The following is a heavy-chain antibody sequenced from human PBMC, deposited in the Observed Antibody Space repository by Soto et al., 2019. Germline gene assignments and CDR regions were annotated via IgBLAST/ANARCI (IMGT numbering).Heavy chain of an antibody. V-gene: IGHV3-23*01. D-gene: IGHD3-3*01. CDR3: ARRASRTTWIDY. CDR2: ISPSGGTT. CDR1: GFTFSNYA. Sequence: PGGSLRLSCAASGFTFSNYAMTWVRQAPGKGLEWVSGISPSGGTTYYADSVKGRFTISRDNSKNALYLQMSSLRAEDTALFYCARRASRTTWIDYWGQGTLVTVSS. J-gene: IGHJ4*02.